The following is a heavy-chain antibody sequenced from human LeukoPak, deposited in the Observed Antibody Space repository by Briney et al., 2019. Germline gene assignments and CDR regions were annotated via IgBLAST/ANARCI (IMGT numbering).Heavy chain of an antibody. CDR2: INHSGST. Sequence: SETLSLTCAVCGGSFSGYYWSWIRQPPGKGLEWIGEINHSGSTNYNPSLKSRVTISVDTSKNQFSLKLSSVTAADTAAYYCASSGYCSGGSCYSGRWFDPWGQGTLVTVSS. V-gene: IGHV4-34*01. CDR3: ASSGYCSGGSCYSGRWFDP. D-gene: IGHD2-15*01. CDR1: GGSFSGYY. J-gene: IGHJ5*02.